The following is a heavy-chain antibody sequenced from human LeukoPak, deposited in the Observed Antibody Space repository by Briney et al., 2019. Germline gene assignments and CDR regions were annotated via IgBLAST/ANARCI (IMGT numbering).Heavy chain of an antibody. J-gene: IGHJ4*02. CDR3: ARAGQLDY. CDR2: INTNNVNR. V-gene: IGHV1-18*01. D-gene: IGHD1-1*01. Sequence: ASVKVSCKASGYTFTSYGINWVGQAPGQGLEWMGWINTNNVNRNYAQKLQGRVTMTTDTSTNTAYMELMSLTSDDTAVYYCARAGQLDYWGQGTLVTVSS. CDR1: GYTFTSYG.